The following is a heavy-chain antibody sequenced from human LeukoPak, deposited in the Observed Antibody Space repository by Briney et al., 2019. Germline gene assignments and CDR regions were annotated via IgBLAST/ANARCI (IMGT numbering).Heavy chain of an antibody. J-gene: IGHJ6*03. CDR1: GGSFSGYY. Sequence: SETLSLTCAVYGGSFSGYYWSWIRQPSGKGLEWIGEINHSGSTNYNPSLKSRVTISVDTSKNQFSLKLSSVTAADTAVYYCAYGLGYCSSTSCRFMDVWGKGTTVTVSS. CDR3: AYGLGYCSSTSCRFMDV. CDR2: INHSGST. V-gene: IGHV4-34*01. D-gene: IGHD2-2*01.